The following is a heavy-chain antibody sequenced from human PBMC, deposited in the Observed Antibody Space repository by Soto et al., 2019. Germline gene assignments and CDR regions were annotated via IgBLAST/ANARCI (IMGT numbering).Heavy chain of an antibody. D-gene: IGHD3-16*01. J-gene: IGHJ4*02. CDR1: GFTFTSYA. CDR2: ISCNGRST. CDR3: AKVPLALRTLDY. V-gene: IGHV3-23*01. Sequence: GGSLRLSCAASGFTFTSYAMSWVRQAPGKGLEWVATISCNGRSTYYADSVKGRFTISRDNSKNTLYLQMDSLRAEDTAVYYCAKVPLALRTLDYWGQGTLVTVSS.